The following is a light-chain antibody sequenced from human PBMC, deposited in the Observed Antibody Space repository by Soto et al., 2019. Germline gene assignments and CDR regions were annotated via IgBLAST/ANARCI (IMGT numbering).Light chain of an antibody. CDR3: CSYAGSVVV. CDR1: SSDVGGYNY. Sequence: QSALTQPRSVSGSPGQSVTISCTGTSSDVGGYNYVSWYQQHPGKAPKLMIYDVGKRPSGVPDRFSGSKSGNTASLTIAGLQAEYEADYYCCSYAGSVVVFGGGTKLTVL. CDR2: DVG. V-gene: IGLV2-11*01. J-gene: IGLJ2*01.